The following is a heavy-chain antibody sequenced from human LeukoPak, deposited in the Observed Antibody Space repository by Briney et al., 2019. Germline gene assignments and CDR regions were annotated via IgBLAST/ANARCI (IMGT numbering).Heavy chain of an antibody. V-gene: IGHV1-69*13. CDR2: IIPIFGTA. D-gene: IGHD1-1*01. CDR3: ARGRNDPGDYYMDV. CDR1: GGTFSSYA. Sequence: SVKVSCKASGGTFSSYAISWVRQAPGQGLEWMGGIIPIFGTANYAQKFQGRVTITVDGSTSTAYMELSSLRSEDTAVYYCARGRNDPGDYYMDVWGKGTTVTVSS. J-gene: IGHJ6*03.